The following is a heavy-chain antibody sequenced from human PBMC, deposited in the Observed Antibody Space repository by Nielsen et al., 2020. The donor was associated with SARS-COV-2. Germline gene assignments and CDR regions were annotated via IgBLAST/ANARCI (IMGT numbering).Heavy chain of an antibody. Sequence: SETLSLTCTVSGGSISSSSYYWGWIRQPPGKGLEWIGSIYYSGSTYYNPSLKSRVTISVDTSKNQFSLKLSSVTAADTAVYYCASVSSGYYTIDYWGQGTLVTVSS. CDR2: IYYSGST. CDR1: GGSISSSSYY. D-gene: IGHD3-22*01. CDR3: ASVSSGYYTIDY. V-gene: IGHV4-39*07. J-gene: IGHJ4*02.